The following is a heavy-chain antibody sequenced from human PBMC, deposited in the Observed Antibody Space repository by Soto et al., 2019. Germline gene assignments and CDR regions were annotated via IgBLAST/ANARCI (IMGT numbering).Heavy chain of an antibody. J-gene: IGHJ4*02. V-gene: IGHV3-73*01. CDR3: TPHMAAAGTHFDY. Sequence: PGGSLRLSSAASGFNFIGSAMHWVRQASGKGLEWVGRIRSKANSYATAYAASVKGRFTISRDDSKNTAYLQMNSLKTEDTAVYYCTPHMAAAGTHFDYWGQGTLVTVSS. D-gene: IGHD6-13*01. CDR1: GFNFIGSA. CDR2: IRSKANSYAT.